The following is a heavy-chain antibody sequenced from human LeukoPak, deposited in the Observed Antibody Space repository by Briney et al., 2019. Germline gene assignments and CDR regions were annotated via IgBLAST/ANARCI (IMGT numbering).Heavy chain of an antibody. CDR1: GITFSSYA. V-gene: IGHV3-23*01. D-gene: IGHD6-13*01. CDR2: ISASESTT. CDR3: AKELVPDAFDI. J-gene: IGHJ3*02. Sequence: AGGSLRLSCAASGITFSSYAMNWVRQPPGKGLEWVSGISASESTTYYADSVKGRFTISRDNSKNTLYLQMNSLRAEDTAVYYCAKELVPDAFDIWGQGTMVTVSS.